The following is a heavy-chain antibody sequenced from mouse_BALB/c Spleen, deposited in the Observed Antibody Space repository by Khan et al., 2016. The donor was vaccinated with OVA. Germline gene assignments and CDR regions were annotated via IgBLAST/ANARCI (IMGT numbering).Heavy chain of an antibody. CDR3: ARRGYGNYWFAY. J-gene: IGHJ3*01. CDR1: GFNIKDYY. Sequence: VQLQQSGAELVRPGALVKLSCKASGFNIKDYYMHWVIQRPEQGLEWIGWIDPENGNSMYDPKFQGQASITADTSSNTVYLQLSSLTSDDTAVYYCARRGYGNYWFAYWGQGTLVTVSA. V-gene: IGHV14-1*02. D-gene: IGHD2-1*01. CDR2: IDPENGNS.